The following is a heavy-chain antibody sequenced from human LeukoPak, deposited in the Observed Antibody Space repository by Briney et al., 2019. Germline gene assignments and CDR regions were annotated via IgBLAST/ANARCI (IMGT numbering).Heavy chain of an antibody. J-gene: IGHJ6*03. V-gene: IGHV1-69*05. CDR3: ATSMRNVLSYYMDV. D-gene: IGHD1-1*01. Sequence: SVKVSCKASGGSFSYQAVSWVRQAPGQGLEWMGGIMPLFGSTKYTQKFQGRVTITTDESTSAAYMELSGLRADDTAVYYCATSMRNVLSYYMDVWGQGTLVTVSS. CDR2: IMPLFGST. CDR1: GGSFSYQA.